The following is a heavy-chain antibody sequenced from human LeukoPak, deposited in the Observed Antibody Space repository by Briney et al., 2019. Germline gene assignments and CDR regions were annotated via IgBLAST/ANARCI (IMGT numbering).Heavy chain of an antibody. V-gene: IGHV3-23*01. Sequence: GGSLRLSCAASRFTFNTYAVNWVRQAPGRGLEWVSAISGNGDITYYADSVRGRFTISRDNSKNTLYLQMNSLRAEDTAVYYCAKDVPGNQGGFFGVIIMPHYFHFWGQGTLVTVSS. D-gene: IGHD3-3*01. CDR1: RFTFNTYA. CDR3: AKDVPGNQGGFFGVIIMPHYFHF. CDR2: ISGNGDIT. J-gene: IGHJ4*02.